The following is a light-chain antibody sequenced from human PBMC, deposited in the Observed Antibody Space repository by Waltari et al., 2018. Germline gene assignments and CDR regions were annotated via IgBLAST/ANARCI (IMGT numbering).Light chain of an antibody. CDR1: RSDIGGYNY. J-gene: IGLJ3*02. CDR2: DVI. V-gene: IGLV2-14*03. Sequence: QSALTQPASVSGSPGPSNTISCTGTRSDIGGYNYVSWYQQHPGKAPKVMIYDVIKRPSGVSNRFSGSKSGNTASLTISGLQADDEADYYCTSYESGGTWVFGGGTKVTV. CDR3: TSYESGGTWV.